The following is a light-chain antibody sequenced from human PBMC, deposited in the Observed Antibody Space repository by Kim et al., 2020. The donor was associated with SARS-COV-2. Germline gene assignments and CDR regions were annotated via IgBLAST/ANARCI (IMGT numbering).Light chain of an antibody. CDR2: WAS. V-gene: IGKV4-1*01. J-gene: IGKJ2*01. CDR3: QQYYSPPYT. Sequence: DIVMTQSPDSLAVSLGERTTINCTSSQSVLYSSNNRNLLGWYQQKPGQPPKLLIYWASTRESGVPDRFSGSGSGTDFTLTISSLQAEDVAVYYCQQYYSPPYTFGQGTKLEIK. CDR1: QSVLYSSNNRNL.